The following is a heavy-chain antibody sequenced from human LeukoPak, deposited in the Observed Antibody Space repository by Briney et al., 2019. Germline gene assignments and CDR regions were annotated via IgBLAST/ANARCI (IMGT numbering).Heavy chain of an antibody. CDR1: GFTVSANY. V-gene: IGHV3-53*01. Sequence: GGSVRLSCAASGFTVSANYMSWVRQAPGMGLEWVSVLYSDGSAYYADSVKGRFTVSRDNSKNTLYLQMTSLRAEDSAVYYCARDPSQSRYCSAGSCYYYWGQGTLVTVSS. J-gene: IGHJ4*02. CDR2: LYSDGSA. D-gene: IGHD2-15*01. CDR3: ARDPSQSRYCSAGSCYYY.